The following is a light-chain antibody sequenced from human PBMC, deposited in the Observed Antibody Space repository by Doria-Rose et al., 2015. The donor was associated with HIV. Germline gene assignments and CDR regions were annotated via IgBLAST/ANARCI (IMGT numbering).Light chain of an antibody. CDR2: AAS. J-gene: IGKJ5*01. CDR3: QQYYSYPRA. CDR1: QGISSY. Sequence: TQSPSSFSASTGDRVTITCRASQGISSYLAWYQQKPGKAPNLLIYAASTLQSGVPSSFGGSGSGTDFTLTISCLQSEDFATYYCQQYYSYPRAFGQGTRLEIK. V-gene: IGKV1-8*01.